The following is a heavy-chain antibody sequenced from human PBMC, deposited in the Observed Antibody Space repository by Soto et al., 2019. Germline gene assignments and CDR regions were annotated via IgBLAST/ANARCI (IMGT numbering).Heavy chain of an antibody. CDR1: GFTFSSYA. CDR3: ASLPYYDSRIDALDI. CDR2: IRGSGGST. V-gene: IGHV3-23*01. D-gene: IGHD3-22*01. Sequence: PGGSLRLSCAASGFTFSSYAMSWVRQAPGKGLEWVSAIRGSGGSTYYADSVKGRFTISRDNSKNTLYLQMNSLRAEDTAVYYCASLPYYDSRIDALDIWGQGTMVTVSS. J-gene: IGHJ3*02.